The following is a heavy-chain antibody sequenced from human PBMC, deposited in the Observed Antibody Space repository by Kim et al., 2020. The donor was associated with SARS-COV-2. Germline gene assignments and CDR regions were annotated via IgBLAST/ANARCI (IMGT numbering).Heavy chain of an antibody. Sequence: GGSLRLSCAASGFTFSSYEMNWVRQAPGKGLEWVSYISNSGSTIYYADSVKGRFTISRNNAKNSLYLEMNSLRAEDTAVYYCARGDLGYCSGGSCYSHYWGQGTLVTVSS. D-gene: IGHD2-15*01. J-gene: IGHJ4*02. CDR2: ISNSGSTI. CDR1: GFTFSSYE. CDR3: ARGDLGYCSGGSCYSHY. V-gene: IGHV3-48*03.